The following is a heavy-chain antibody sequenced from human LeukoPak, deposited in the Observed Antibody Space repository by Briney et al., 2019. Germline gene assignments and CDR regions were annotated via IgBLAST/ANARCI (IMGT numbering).Heavy chain of an antibody. CDR1: GGTFSSYA. CDR3: ARDSRMVRGVGSFDY. D-gene: IGHD3-10*01. V-gene: IGHV1-69*13. CDR2: IIPIFGTA. Sequence: SVKVSCKASGGTFSSYAISWVRQAPGQGLEWMGGIIPIFGTANYAQKFQGRVTITADESTSTAYMELSSLRSEDTAVYYCARDSRMVRGVGSFDYWGQGTLVPVSS. J-gene: IGHJ4*02.